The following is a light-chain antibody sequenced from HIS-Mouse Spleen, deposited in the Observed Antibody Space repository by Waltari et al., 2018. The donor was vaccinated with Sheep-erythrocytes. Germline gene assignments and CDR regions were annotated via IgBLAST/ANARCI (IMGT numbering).Light chain of an antibody. CDR2: DVS. J-gene: IGLJ1*01. CDR3: CSYAGSYNHV. V-gene: IGLV2-11*01. CDR1: SSDVGGYNY. Sequence: QSALTQPRSVSGSPGQSVTISCTGTSSDVGGYNYVSWYQQYPGKAPKLMIYDVSKRPSGVPDRFSGSKSGHTASLTISGLQAEDEADYYCCSYAGSYNHVFATGTKVTVL.